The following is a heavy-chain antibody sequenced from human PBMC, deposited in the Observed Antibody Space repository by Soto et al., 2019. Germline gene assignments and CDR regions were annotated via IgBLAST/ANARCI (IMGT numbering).Heavy chain of an antibody. CDR3: ATASGPYSSGWYNWFDP. J-gene: IGHJ5*02. CDR1: GYTLTELS. V-gene: IGHV1-24*01. CDR2: FDPEDGET. Sequence: ASVKVSCKVSGYTLTELSMHWVRQAPGKGLEWMGGFDPEDGETIYAQKFQGRVTMTEDTSTDTAYMELSSLRSEDTAVYYCATASGPYSSGWYNWFDPWGQGTLVTVSS. D-gene: IGHD6-19*01.